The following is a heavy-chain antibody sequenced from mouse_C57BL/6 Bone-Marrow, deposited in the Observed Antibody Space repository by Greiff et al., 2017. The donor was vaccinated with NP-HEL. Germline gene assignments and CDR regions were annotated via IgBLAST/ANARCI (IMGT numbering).Heavy chain of an antibody. D-gene: IGHD1-1*01. CDR2: IYPGSGNT. V-gene: IGHV1-76*01. Sequence: QVQLQQSGAELVRPGASVKLSCKASGYTFTDSYINWVKQRPGQGLEWIARIYPGSGNTYYNEKFKGKATLTAEKSSSTAYMQLSSLTSEDSAVYFCARGGITTVVAHFDYWGKGTTLTVSS. CDR3: ARGGITTVVAHFDY. J-gene: IGHJ2*01. CDR1: GYTFTDSY.